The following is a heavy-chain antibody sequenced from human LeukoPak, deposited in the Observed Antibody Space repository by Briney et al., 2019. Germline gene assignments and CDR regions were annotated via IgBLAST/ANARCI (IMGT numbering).Heavy chain of an antibody. CDR1: GFTFSSYS. V-gene: IGHV3-21*01. CDR3: ARDSPGYYDSSDYYYGLFYFDY. D-gene: IGHD3-22*01. CDR2: ISSSSDYI. Sequence: GGSLRLSCAASGFTFSSYSMNWVRQAPGRGLEWVSSISSSSDYIYYADSLKGRFTISRDNAQNSLYLQMNSLRAEDTAVYYCARDSPGYYDSSDYYYGLFYFDYWGQGTLVTVSS. J-gene: IGHJ4*02.